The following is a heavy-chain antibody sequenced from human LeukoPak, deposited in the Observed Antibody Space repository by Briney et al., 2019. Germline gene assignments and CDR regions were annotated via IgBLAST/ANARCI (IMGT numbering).Heavy chain of an antibody. CDR2: IRYDGSDK. J-gene: IGHJ4*02. Sequence: GGSLRLSCAASGFTFGGSGMHWVRQAPGKGLEWVAFIRYDGSDKHYADSVKGRFTISRDNSKNTLYLQMNSLRVEDTAVYYCTTGGSPPRGYWGQGTLVTVSS. CDR1: GFTFGGSG. D-gene: IGHD1-26*01. CDR3: TTGGSPPRGY. V-gene: IGHV3-30*02.